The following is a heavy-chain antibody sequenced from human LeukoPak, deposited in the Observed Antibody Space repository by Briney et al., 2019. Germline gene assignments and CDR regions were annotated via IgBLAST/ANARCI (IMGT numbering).Heavy chain of an antibody. CDR1: GFTFYDYD. CDR3: ARGLMGGYPRFDH. V-gene: IGHV3-20*04. D-gene: IGHD2-8*01. Sequence: PGGSLSLSCAASGFTFYDYDMSWVRQAPGKGLEWVSNINWNGGDIGYAESVKGRFTISRDNAKNSLYLQMNSLRAEDTAVYYCARGLMGGYPRFDHWGEGTLVTVSS. CDR2: INWNGGDI. J-gene: IGHJ4*02.